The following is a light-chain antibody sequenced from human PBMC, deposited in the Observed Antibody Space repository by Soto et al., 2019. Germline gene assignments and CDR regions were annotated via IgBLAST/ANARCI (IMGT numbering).Light chain of an antibody. CDR1: QSVSCRY. Sequence: IVLTQSPGTRSLSAGERGTLSCRASQSVSCRYLAWYQQKHGQAPRLLISGASSRATGIPDRFSGSGSGRDGTITISRLETEDGSVYDGQQYGSSTLTFGGGTKVDIK. V-gene: IGKV3-20*01. CDR2: GAS. CDR3: QQYGSSTLT. J-gene: IGKJ4*01.